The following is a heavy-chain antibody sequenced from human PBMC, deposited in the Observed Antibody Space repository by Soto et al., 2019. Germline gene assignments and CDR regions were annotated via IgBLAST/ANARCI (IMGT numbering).Heavy chain of an antibody. Sequence: EVVLLESGGGLVQPGGSLRLSCASSGFTFSHYPMSWVRQAPGKGLEWVATISGSGGSTYYPDSVKGRFTVSRDSSLYLLIHRLRVADTAIYFCAKQRTTVTTSFDYWGQGALVTVSS. V-gene: IGHV3-23*01. CDR2: ISGSGGST. D-gene: IGHD4-17*01. CDR1: GFTFSHYP. CDR3: AKQRTTVTTSFDY. J-gene: IGHJ4*02.